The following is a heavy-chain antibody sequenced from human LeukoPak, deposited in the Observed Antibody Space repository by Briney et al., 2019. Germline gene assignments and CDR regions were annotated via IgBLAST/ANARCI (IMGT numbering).Heavy chain of an antibody. Sequence: SETLSLTCTVSDGSMSNYYWSWIRQPPGKGLEWIGHIYYSGSTTYNPSLKSRVTMSVDTSKNQFSLKLRSVTAADTALYYCARIYNSSQWLAPGEHLGQGTLVTGSS. D-gene: IGHD6-19*01. CDR3: ARIYNSSQWLAPGEH. CDR1: DGSMSNYY. CDR2: IYYSGST. V-gene: IGHV4-59*01. J-gene: IGHJ4*02.